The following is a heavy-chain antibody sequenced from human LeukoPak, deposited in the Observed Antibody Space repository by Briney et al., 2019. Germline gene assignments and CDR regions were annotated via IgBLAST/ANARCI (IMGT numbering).Heavy chain of an antibody. D-gene: IGHD2-15*01. Sequence: PGGSLRLSCAASGFTFSTNEMNWVRQAPGKGLELVSYVSSSIGITYYADSVKGRFTISRDNAKNSLYLQMNSLRAKDTAVYYCARGGYCSGGSCYPFNAFDEWGQGTMVTVSS. CDR3: ARGGYCSGGSCYPFNAFDE. CDR2: VSSSIGIT. CDR1: GFTFSTNE. V-gene: IGHV3-48*03. J-gene: IGHJ3*01.